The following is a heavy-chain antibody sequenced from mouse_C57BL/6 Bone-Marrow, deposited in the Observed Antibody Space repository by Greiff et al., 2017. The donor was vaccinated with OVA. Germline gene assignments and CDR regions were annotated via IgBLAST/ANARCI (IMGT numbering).Heavy chain of an antibody. J-gene: IGHJ1*03. D-gene: IGHD2-5*01. CDR1: GYSFTGYY. V-gene: IGHV1-42*01. CDR2: INPSTGGT. CDR3: ARSSNYDWYFDV. Sequence: VQLKESGPELVKPGASVKISCKASGYSFTGYYMNWVKQSPEKSLEWIGEINPSTGGTTYNQKFKAKATLTVDKSSSTAYMQLKSLTSEDSAVYYCARSSNYDWYFDVWGTGTTDTVSS.